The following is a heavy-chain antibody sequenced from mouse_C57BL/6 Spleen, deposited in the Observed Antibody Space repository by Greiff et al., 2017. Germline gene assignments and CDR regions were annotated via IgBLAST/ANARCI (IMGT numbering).Heavy chain of an antibody. Sequence: VQLQQPGAELVMPGASVKLSCKASGYTFTSYWMHWVKQRPGQGLEWIGEIDPSDSYTNYNQKFKGKSTLTVDKSSSTAYMQLSSLTSEDSAVYYCAIYYGSSCWYFDVWGTGTTVTVSS. D-gene: IGHD1-1*01. CDR2: IDPSDSYT. V-gene: IGHV1-69*01. J-gene: IGHJ1*03. CDR1: GYTFTSYW. CDR3: AIYYGSSCWYFDV.